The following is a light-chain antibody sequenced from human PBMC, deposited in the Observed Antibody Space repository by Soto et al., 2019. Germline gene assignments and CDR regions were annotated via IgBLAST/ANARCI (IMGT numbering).Light chain of an antibody. V-gene: IGKV1-39*01. CDR2: AAS. CDR3: QQSYSSPLT. Sequence: DIQMTQSPSSLSASIGDRVTITCRASQSITTNINWYQQKPGKAPKLLIYAASSLQGGVPSRFSGSGSGTDFSLTIISLQPEDFETYYCQQSYSSPLTFGGGTKVEIK. J-gene: IGKJ4*01. CDR1: QSITTN.